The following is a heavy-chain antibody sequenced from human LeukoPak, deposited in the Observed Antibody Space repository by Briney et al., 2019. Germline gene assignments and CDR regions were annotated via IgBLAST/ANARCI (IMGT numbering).Heavy chain of an antibody. V-gene: IGHV1-46*01. J-gene: IGHJ4*02. CDR3: ARTATAKTGYDY. D-gene: IGHD2-21*02. Sequence: ASVKVSCKASGYTFTSYYVHWVRQAPGQGLEWMGIINPSGGSTSYAQKFQGRVTMTRDTSTSTVYMELSSLRSEDTAVYYCARTATAKTGYDYWGQGTLVTVSS. CDR1: GYTFTSYY. CDR2: INPSGGST.